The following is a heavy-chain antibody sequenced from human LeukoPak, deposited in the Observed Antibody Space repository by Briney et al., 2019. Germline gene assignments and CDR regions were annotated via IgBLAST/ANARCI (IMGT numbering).Heavy chain of an antibody. CDR1: GGSFSGYY. Sequence: SETLSLTCAVYGGSFSGYYWSWLRQPPGKGLEWIGEINHSGSNNYNPSLKSRVTISVDTSKNQCSLKLSSVTAADTAVYYCARGFSGSSPGYYFDYCGQGTLVTVSS. CDR2: INHSGSN. CDR3: ARGFSGSSPGYYFDY. D-gene: IGHD6-6*01. J-gene: IGHJ4*02. V-gene: IGHV4-34*01.